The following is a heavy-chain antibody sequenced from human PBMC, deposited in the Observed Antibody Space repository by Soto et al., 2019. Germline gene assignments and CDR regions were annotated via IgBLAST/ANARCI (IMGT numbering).Heavy chain of an antibody. J-gene: IGHJ4*02. D-gene: IGHD3-3*01. Sequence: QITLNESGPTPVKPRQTLTLTCTFSGFSLTTSGVGVGWIRQSPGKAPEWLALIYWDDDKRYSPSLKSRLTITQDTSKNQVVLTTADLDPADTATYYCAHRVLRTVFGLVTTTAIYFDFWGQGTPVAVSS. V-gene: IGHV2-5*02. CDR1: GFSLTTSGVG. CDR3: AHRVLRTVFGLVTTTAIYFDF. CDR2: IYWDDDK.